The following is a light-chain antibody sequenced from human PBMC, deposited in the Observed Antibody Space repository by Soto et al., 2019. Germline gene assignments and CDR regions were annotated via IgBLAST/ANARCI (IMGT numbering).Light chain of an antibody. CDR3: QQRINSIT. CDR2: DAS. Sequence: EIVLTQSPATLSLSPGARAPLSCRASQSVGNYFTWYQQKAGQAPRLLIYDASNRATGIPARFSGSGSGTDFTLTISSLEPEDFAVYYCQQRINSITVGQGTRLEIK. CDR1: QSVGNY. V-gene: IGKV3-11*01. J-gene: IGKJ5*01.